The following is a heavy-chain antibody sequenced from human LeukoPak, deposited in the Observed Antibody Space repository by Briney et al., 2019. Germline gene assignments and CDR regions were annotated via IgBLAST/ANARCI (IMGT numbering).Heavy chain of an antibody. CDR3: ARYYYDSSGYYYEGYFDY. J-gene: IGHJ4*02. V-gene: IGHV3-74*01. Sequence: AGGSLRLSCAASGFTFSSYWMHWVRQAPGKGLVWVSRMNSDGSSTSYADSVKGRFTISRDDAKNTLYLQMNSLRAEDTAVYYCARYYYDSSGYYYEGYFDYWGQGTLVTVSS. CDR1: GFTFSSYW. D-gene: IGHD3-22*01. CDR2: MNSDGSST.